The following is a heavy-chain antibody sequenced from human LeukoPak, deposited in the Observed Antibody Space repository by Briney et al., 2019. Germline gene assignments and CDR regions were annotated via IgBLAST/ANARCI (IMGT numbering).Heavy chain of an antibody. CDR1: GFTFNTYA. Sequence: GGSLRLSCAASGFTFNTYAMHWVRQTPGKGLEWVAVISSDGNNKFYADSVKGRFTVSRDNSKNTLSLEVHSLTTEDTAAYYCARRRIPVAVSAAFDIWGQGTMVTVSS. V-gene: IGHV3-30-3*01. CDR3: ARRRIPVAVSAAFDI. J-gene: IGHJ3*02. D-gene: IGHD6-19*01. CDR2: ISSDGNNK.